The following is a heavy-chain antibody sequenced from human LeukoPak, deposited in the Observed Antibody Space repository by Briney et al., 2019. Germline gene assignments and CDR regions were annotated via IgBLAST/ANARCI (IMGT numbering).Heavy chain of an antibody. CDR3: ATTRGDYYDSSGYPVP. V-gene: IGHV3-23*01. J-gene: IGHJ5*02. D-gene: IGHD3-22*01. CDR1: GFTFSSYA. CDR2: ISGSGGST. Sequence: GGSLRLSCAASGFTFSSYAMSWVRQAPGKGLEWVSAISGSGGSTYYADSVKGRFTISRDNSKNTLYLQTNSLRAEDTAVYYCATTRGDYYDSSGYPVPWGQGTLVTVSS.